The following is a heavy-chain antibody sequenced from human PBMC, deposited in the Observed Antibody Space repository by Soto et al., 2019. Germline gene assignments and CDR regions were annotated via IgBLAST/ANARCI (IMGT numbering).Heavy chain of an antibody. CDR1: GFTFSSYW. V-gene: IGHV3-74*01. CDR3: ARALGARITIFGVVMRYYYMDV. CDR2: INSDGSST. J-gene: IGHJ6*03. D-gene: IGHD3-3*01. Sequence: GGSLRLSCAASGFTFSSYWMHWVRQAPGKGLVWVSRINSDGSSTSYADSVKGRFTISRDNAKNTLYLQMNSLRAEDTAVYYCARALGARITIFGVVMRYYYMDVWGKGTTVTVSS.